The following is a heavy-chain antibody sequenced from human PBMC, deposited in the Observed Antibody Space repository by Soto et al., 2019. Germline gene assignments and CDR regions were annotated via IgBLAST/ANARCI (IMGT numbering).Heavy chain of an antibody. CDR1: GFTFSSYG. V-gene: IGHV3-30*18. D-gene: IGHD5-18*01. Sequence: GGSLRLSCAASGFTFSSYGMHWVRQAPGKGLEWVAVISYDGSNKYYADPVKGRFTISRDNSKNTLYLQMNSLRAEDTAVYYCAKVLGYSYGVDYWGQGTLVTVSS. CDR2: ISYDGSNK. J-gene: IGHJ4*02. CDR3: AKVLGYSYGVDY.